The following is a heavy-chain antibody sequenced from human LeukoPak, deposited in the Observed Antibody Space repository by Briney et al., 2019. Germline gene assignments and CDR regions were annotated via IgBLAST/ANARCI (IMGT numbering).Heavy chain of an antibody. J-gene: IGHJ4*02. Sequence: GGSLRVSCAASGFPFSTCAMTWVRQAPGNGLEWVSGITGSDSSTYYADSVRGRFTISRDNSKNTVFLQMSSLRADDTAIYYCARGATPYDYGGNSVYWGQGTLVTVSS. CDR2: ITGSDSST. CDR3: ARGATPYDYGGNSVY. CDR1: GFPFSTCA. V-gene: IGHV3-23*01. D-gene: IGHD4-23*01.